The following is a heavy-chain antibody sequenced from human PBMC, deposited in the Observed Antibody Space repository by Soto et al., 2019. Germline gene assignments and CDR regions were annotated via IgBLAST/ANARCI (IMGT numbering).Heavy chain of an antibody. CDR1: GFPCDDFA. V-gene: IGHV3-49*04. CDR3: SGAESPYTAYFSHY. CDR2: DRNRSYHGTT. Sequence: PGGPLRLPSPGSGFPCDDFARKRVRQAPGKGLEWVGLDRNRSYHGTTEYATAVKGRITISSDTSNGFVYLQMNSLNIEDCAVYYCSGAESPYTAYFSHYWGQGTQVTV. D-gene: IGHD2-8*01. J-gene: IGHJ4*02.